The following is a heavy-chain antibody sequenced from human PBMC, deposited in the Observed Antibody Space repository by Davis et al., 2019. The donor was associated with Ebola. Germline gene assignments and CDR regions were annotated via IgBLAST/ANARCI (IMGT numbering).Heavy chain of an antibody. J-gene: IGHJ6*02. V-gene: IGHV4-59*08. D-gene: IGHD1-26*01. CDR1: GGSISSYY. Sequence: SETLSLTCTLSGGSISSYYWSWIRQPPGKGLEWIGYIYYSGSTNYNPSLKSRVTISVDTSKNQFSLKLSSVTAADTAVYYCARRGGSYYNYYYYGMDVWGQGTTVTVSS. CDR3: ARRGGSYYNYYYYGMDV. CDR2: IYYSGST.